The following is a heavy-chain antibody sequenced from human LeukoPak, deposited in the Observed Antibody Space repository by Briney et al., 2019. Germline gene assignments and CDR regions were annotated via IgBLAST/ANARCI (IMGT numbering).Heavy chain of an antibody. D-gene: IGHD3-3*01. V-gene: IGHV4-39*01. CDR1: GGSISSSSYH. Sequence: SETLSLTCTVSGGSISSSSYHWGWIRQPPGKGLEWIGSIYYSGSTYYNPSLKSRVTISVDTSKNQFSLKLSSVTAADTAVYYCARTTLGYDFWSGYLGYMDVWGKGTTVTVSS. CDR3: ARTTLGYDFWSGYLGYMDV. CDR2: IYYSGST. J-gene: IGHJ6*03.